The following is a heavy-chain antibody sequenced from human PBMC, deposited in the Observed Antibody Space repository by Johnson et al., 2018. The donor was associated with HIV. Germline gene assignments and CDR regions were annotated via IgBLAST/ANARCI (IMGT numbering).Heavy chain of an antibody. CDR3: AKDASGSYSRAQSISDAFDI. CDR1: GIIFSHYG. J-gene: IGHJ3*02. V-gene: IGHV3-20*04. Sequence: EVQLVESGGGVVQPGRSLRLSCAVSGIIFSHYGMSWVRQAPGKGLEWVSGINWNGGSTGYADSVKGRFTISRDNAKNSLYLQMNSLRTEDTALYYCAKDASGSYSRAQSISDAFDIWGQGTMVTVSS. CDR2: INWNGGST. D-gene: IGHD1-26*01.